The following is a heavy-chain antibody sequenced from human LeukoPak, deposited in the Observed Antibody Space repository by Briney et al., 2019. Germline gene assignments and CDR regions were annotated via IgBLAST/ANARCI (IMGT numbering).Heavy chain of an antibody. D-gene: IGHD3-10*01. CDR2: IKSKTDGGTT. CDR1: GFTFSSYA. J-gene: IGHJ4*02. V-gene: IGHV3-15*07. Sequence: GGSLRLSCAASGFTFSSYAMHWVRQAPGKGLEWVGRIKSKTDGGTTDYAAPLKGRFTISRDDSKNTLYLQMNSLKTEDTAVYYCTTDGSGSYLIDWGQGTLVTVSS. CDR3: TTDGSGSYLID.